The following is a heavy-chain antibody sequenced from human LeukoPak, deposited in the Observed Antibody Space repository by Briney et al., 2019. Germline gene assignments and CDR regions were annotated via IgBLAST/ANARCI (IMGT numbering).Heavy chain of an antibody. CDR1: GGSISDSTYY. Sequence: SETLSLTCTVSGGSISDSTYYWGWIRQPPGKGLEWIGTIYYSGSTYYNPSLRSRVTISVDTSKNQFSLRLSSVTAADTAVFYCARHFDCPKAFDIWGRGTMVTVSS. CDR3: ARHFDCPKAFDI. CDR2: IYYSGST. J-gene: IGHJ3*02. D-gene: IGHD3-9*01. V-gene: IGHV4-39*07.